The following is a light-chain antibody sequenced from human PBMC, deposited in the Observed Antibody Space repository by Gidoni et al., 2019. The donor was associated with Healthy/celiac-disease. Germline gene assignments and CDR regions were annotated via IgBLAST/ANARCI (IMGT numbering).Light chain of an antibody. Sequence: DIQMTQSPSTLSASVGDRVTITCRASQSISSWLAWYHQKPGKAPKLLIYDASSLDSGVPSRFSGSGSGTEFTLTISSLQPDDFATYYCQQYNSYSPWTFGQGTKVEIK. V-gene: IGKV1-5*01. J-gene: IGKJ1*01. CDR2: DAS. CDR3: QQYNSYSPWT. CDR1: QSISSW.